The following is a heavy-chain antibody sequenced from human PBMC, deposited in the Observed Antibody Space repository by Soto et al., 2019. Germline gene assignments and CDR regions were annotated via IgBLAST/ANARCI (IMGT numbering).Heavy chain of an antibody. V-gene: IGHV4-34*01. CDR2: INHSGST. Sequence: SETLSLTCAVYGGSFSGYYWSWIRQPPGKGMEWIGEINHSGSTNYNPSLKSRVIISVDMSKNQFSLKLSSVTAADTAVYYCARGPLWAAMVTLDYWGQGTLVTVSS. D-gene: IGHD5-18*01. J-gene: IGHJ4*02. CDR1: GGSFSGYY. CDR3: ARGPLWAAMVTLDY.